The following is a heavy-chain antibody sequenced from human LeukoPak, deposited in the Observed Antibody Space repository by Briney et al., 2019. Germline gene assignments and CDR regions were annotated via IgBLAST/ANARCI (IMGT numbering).Heavy chain of an antibody. V-gene: IGHV3-23*01. Sequence: GGSLRLSCAASGFTFSAYGMTWVRQAPGKGLEWVSHISDRGDNTYYADPVQGRFTISRDNSKNTLYLQMNSLRAEDTAVYYCARGAKVVAGTTMDVWGKGTTVTVSS. CDR2: ISDRGDNT. D-gene: IGHD6-19*01. CDR1: GFTFSAYG. CDR3: ARGAKVVAGTTMDV. J-gene: IGHJ6*03.